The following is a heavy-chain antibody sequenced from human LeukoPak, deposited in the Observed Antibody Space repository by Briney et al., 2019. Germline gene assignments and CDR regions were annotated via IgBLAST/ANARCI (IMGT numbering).Heavy chain of an antibody. CDR2: IYSDNT. Sequence: GGSLRLSCTVSGFTFRSNSMSWVRQAPGKGLEWVSFIYSDNTHYSDSVKGRFTISRDNAKNSLYLQMNSLRAEDTAVYYCTRGRYCINTSCRYYYYYYMDVWGRGTTVTVSS. CDR3: TRGRYCINTSCRYYYYYYMDV. V-gene: IGHV3-53*01. D-gene: IGHD2-2*01. J-gene: IGHJ6*03. CDR1: GFTFRSNS.